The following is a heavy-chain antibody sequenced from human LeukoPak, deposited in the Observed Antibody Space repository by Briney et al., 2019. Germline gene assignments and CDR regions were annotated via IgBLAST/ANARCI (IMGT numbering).Heavy chain of an antibody. J-gene: IGHJ6*02. CDR1: GFTFSSYG. CDR3: AKSVAIYFYYGLDV. CDR2: ISYDGSNK. D-gene: IGHD3-3*01. Sequence: GGSLRLSCAASGFTFSSYGMHWVRQAPGKGLEWVAVISYDGSNKYYADSVKGRFTISRDNSKNTLFLQMNSLGVEDTAPYYCAKSVAIYFYYGLDVWGQGTTVTVSS. V-gene: IGHV3-30*18.